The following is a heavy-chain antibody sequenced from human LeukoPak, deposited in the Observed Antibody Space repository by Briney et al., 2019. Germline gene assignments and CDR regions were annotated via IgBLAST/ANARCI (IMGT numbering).Heavy chain of an antibody. J-gene: IGHJ4*02. CDR3: AKDRHHYDSSAFDLCYFDY. CDR2: IRYDGSNN. Sequence: GGSLRLSCAASGFIFSSSGMHWVRQAPGKGLEWVAFIRYDGSNNYYADSVKGRFTISRDNSKNTLYLQMNSLRAEDTAVYYCAKDRHHYDSSAFDLCYFDYWGQGTLVTVSS. V-gene: IGHV3-30*02. CDR1: GFIFSSSG. D-gene: IGHD3-22*01.